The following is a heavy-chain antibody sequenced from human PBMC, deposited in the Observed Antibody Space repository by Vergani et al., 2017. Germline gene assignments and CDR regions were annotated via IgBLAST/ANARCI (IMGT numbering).Heavy chain of an antibody. CDR2: IDPSDSYT. D-gene: IGHD3-22*01. Sequence: EVQLVQSGAEVKKPGESLRISCKGSGYSFTSYWISWVRQMPGKGLEWMGRIDPSDSYTNYSPSFQGHVTISAAKSISTAYLQWSSLKASDTAIYYCARVGWSYYDSSGYYYAPGGWFDPWGQGTLVTVSS. V-gene: IGHV5-10-1*03. CDR1: GYSFTSYW. CDR3: ARVGWSYYDSSGYYYAPGGWFDP. J-gene: IGHJ5*02.